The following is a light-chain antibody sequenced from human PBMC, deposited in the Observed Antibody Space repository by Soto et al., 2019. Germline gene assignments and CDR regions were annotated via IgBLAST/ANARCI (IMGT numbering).Light chain of an antibody. CDR2: AAS. Sequence: DIQLTQSPSFLSASVGDRVTITCRASQGISSYLAWYQQKPGKAPKLLISAASTLQSGVPSRFSGSGSGTEFTLTTSRLQPEDFATYYCQQLNSYPITFGQGTRLEIK. J-gene: IGKJ5*01. CDR3: QQLNSYPIT. CDR1: QGISSY. V-gene: IGKV1-9*01.